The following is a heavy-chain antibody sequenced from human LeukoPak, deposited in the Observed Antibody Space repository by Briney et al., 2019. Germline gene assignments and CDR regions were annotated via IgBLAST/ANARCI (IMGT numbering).Heavy chain of an antibody. CDR2: IYSGDSDT. CDR3: AGREGFSDTRNWFDP. J-gene: IGHJ5*02. D-gene: IGHD3-3*02. CDR1: GDSAAFKW. Sequence: GESLKISCTFSGDSAAFKWIAWVRQMRGRGLEWMGIIYSGDSDTRYSPSFQGQVSISVAKSIYTAYLQWNSLKASDNAIYYCAGREGFSDTRNWFDPWGQGTLVTVSS. V-gene: IGHV5-51*01.